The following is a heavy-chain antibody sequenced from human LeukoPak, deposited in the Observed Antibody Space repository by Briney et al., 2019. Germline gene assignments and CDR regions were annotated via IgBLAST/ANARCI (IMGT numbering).Heavy chain of an antibody. CDR3: ASQSFGELAY. D-gene: IGHD3-10*01. CDR2: IKQDGSEK. CDR1: GFTFSSYW. V-gene: IGHV3-7*01. Sequence: GGSLRLSCAASGFTFSSYWMSWVRQAPGKGLEWVANIKQDGSEKYYVDSVKGRFTISRDNAKKSLYLQMNRLGAEDTAVYYCASQSFGELAYWGQGTLVTVSS. J-gene: IGHJ4*02.